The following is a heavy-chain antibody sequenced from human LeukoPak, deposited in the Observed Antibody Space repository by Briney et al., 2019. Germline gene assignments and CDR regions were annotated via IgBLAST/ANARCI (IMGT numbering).Heavy chain of an antibody. D-gene: IGHD4-17*01. Sequence: GGSLRLSCGATGFXFSSYAMCWVRQAPGKGLEWVSCISGSGLYTNYADSVKGRFTISRDNAKNSLYLQMNRLRVEDTAVYSCARGGTTMTEDFDYWGQGTLVTVSS. CDR1: GFXFSSYA. CDR3: ARGGTTMTEDFDY. V-gene: IGHV3-21*04. J-gene: IGHJ4*02. CDR2: ISGSGLYT.